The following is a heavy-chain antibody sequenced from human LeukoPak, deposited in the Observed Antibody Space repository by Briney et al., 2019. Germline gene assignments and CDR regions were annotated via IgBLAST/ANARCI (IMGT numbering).Heavy chain of an antibody. J-gene: IGHJ3*02. CDR2: ISGSGGST. CDR3: ARGGSRLATILHDAFDI. V-gene: IGHV3-23*01. CDR1: GFTFSSYA. D-gene: IGHD5-24*01. Sequence: GGSLRLSCAASGFTFSSYAMSWVRQAPGKGLEWVSAISGSGGSTYYADSVKGRFTISRDNSKNTLYLQMNSLRAEDTAVYYCARGGSRLATILHDAFDIWGQGTMVTVSS.